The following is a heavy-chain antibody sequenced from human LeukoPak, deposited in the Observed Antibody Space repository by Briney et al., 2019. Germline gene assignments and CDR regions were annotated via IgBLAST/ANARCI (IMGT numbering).Heavy chain of an antibody. J-gene: IGHJ4*02. D-gene: IGHD2-2*02. V-gene: IGHV3-23*01. CDR2: ITGSGGGT. Sequence: GGSLRLSCGASGFTFSSYAMIWVRQAPGKGLEWVSAITGSGGGTQYADSVKGRFTISRDNAKNSLYLQMNSLRAEDTAVYYCARARYCSSSSCYKDYWGQGTLVTVSS. CDR3: ARARYCSSSSCYKDY. CDR1: GFTFSSYA.